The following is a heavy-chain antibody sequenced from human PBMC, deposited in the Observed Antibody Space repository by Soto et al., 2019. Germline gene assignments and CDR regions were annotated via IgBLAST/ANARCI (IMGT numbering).Heavy chain of an antibody. J-gene: IGHJ6*02. CDR1: GFTFSSYA. D-gene: IGHD3-22*01. CDR2: ISYDGSNK. Sequence: QVQLVESGGGVVQPGRSLRLSCAASGFTFSSYAMHWVRQAPGKGLEWVAVISYDGSNKYYADSVKGRFTISRDNSKNTLYLQMNSLRAEDTAVYYCAREGGYYYDSSGYYYYYGMDVWGQGTTVTVSS. CDR3: AREGGYYYDSSGYYYYYGMDV. V-gene: IGHV3-30-3*01.